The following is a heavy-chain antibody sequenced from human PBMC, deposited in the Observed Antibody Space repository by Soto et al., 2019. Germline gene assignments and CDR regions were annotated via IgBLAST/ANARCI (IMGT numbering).Heavy chain of an antibody. CDR2: INHSGST. D-gene: IGHD3-16*01. CDR3: ARVGDGHDRKRSDY. J-gene: IGHJ4*02. V-gene: IGHV4-34*01. CDR1: GGSFSGYY. Sequence: QVQLQQWGAGLLKPSETLSLTCAVYGGSFSGYYWSWIRQPTWKGLEWIGEINHSGSTNYNPSLKSRVTISVDTSKNQYSLKLSSVTAADTAVYYCARVGDGHDRKRSDYWGQGTLVTVSS.